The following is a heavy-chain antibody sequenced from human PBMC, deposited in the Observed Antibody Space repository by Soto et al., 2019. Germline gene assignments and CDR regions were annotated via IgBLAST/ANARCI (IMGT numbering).Heavy chain of an antibody. V-gene: IGHV4-34*01. D-gene: IGHD2-8*02. CDR3: ATDKITGLFDY. J-gene: IGHJ4*02. Sequence: QVQLQQGVAGLLKPSETLSLTCAVYGGSFSGYYWTWIRQPPGTGREWIGEINHSGSTNYNPSLKRRVTLSVDPAKNQFSLQLTPVPAADTAVYYCATDKITGLFDYWGQGTLVTVSS. CDR1: GGSFSGYY. CDR2: INHSGST.